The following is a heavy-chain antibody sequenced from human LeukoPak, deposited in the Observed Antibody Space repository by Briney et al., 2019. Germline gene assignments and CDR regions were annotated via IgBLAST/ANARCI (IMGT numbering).Heavy chain of an antibody. CDR2: IYTSGST. Sequence: SETLSLTCSVSGGSISSYYWSWIRQPAGKGLEWIGRIYTSGSTNYNPSLKSRVTMSVDTSKNQFSLKLSSVTAADTAVYYCARHSQLDYYYYMDVWGKGTTVTISS. V-gene: IGHV4-4*07. D-gene: IGHD2-2*01. CDR1: GGSISSYY. J-gene: IGHJ6*03. CDR3: ARHSQLDYYYYMDV.